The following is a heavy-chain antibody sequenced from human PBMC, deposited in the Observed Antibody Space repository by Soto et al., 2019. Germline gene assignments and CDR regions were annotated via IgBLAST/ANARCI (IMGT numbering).Heavy chain of an antibody. V-gene: IGHV1-18*01. J-gene: IGHJ4*02. Sequence: QVQLVQSGAEVKKPGASVKVSCKASGYTFTSYGITWVRQAPGQGLEWMGWISAYNGNTNYAQKLQGRVTMTTDTATSTVCMGLGRLGSDDTAGYYCAGDVDYYYCRGYRLPNYWGEGGLVIVFS. CDR1: GYTFTSYG. CDR2: ISAYNGNT. CDR3: AGDVDYYYCRGYRLPNY. D-gene: IGHD3-22*01.